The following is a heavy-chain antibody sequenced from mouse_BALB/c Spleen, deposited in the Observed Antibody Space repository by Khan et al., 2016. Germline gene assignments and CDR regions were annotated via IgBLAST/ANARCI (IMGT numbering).Heavy chain of an antibody. CDR2: INSNGGST. CDR3: ARVRQAVDD. D-gene: IGHD2-14*01. Sequence: EVELVESGGGLVQPGGSLKLSCAASGFTFSTYAMSWVRQTPAKRLELVATINSNGGSTYYPDNVKGRFTISRDNAKNTLYLQMSSLKSEDTAMYYCARVRQAVDDWGQGTSVTVAS. V-gene: IGHV5-6-3*01. CDR1: GFTFSTYA. J-gene: IGHJ4*01.